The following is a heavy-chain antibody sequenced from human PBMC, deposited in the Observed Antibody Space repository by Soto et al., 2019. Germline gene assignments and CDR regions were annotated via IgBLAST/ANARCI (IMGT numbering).Heavy chain of an antibody. Sequence: GGSLRLSCAASGFTFSNAWMSWVRQAPGKGLEWVGRIKSKTDGGTTDYAAPVKGRFTISRDDSKNTLYLQMNNLKTEDTAVYYCTTARSTRSVLMVYAMRDNWFDPWGQGTLVTVSS. V-gene: IGHV3-15*01. J-gene: IGHJ5*02. CDR1: GFTFSNAW. D-gene: IGHD2-8*01. CDR3: TTARSTRSVLMVYAMRDNWFDP. CDR2: IKSKTDGGTT.